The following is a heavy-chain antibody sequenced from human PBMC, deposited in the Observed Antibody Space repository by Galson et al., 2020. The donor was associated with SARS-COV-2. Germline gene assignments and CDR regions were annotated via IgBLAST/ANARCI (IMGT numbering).Heavy chain of an antibody. D-gene: IGHD6-13*01. CDR1: GFTFGDYA. CDR2: IRSKAYGGTT. CDR3: TREPRIAAAGTAIPTDY. Sequence: GESLKISCTASGFTFGDYAMSWFRQAPGKGLEWVGFIRSKAYGGTTEYAASVKGRFTISRDDSKSIAYLQMNSLKTEDTAVYYCTREPRIAAAGTAIPTDYWGQGTLVTVSS. J-gene: IGHJ4*02. V-gene: IGHV3-49*03.